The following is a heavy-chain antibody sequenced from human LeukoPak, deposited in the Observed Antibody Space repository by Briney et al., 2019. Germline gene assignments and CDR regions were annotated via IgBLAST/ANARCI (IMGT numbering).Heavy chain of an antibody. CDR3: ARDPSGYFDY. D-gene: IGHD3-10*01. Sequence: ASVKVSCKASGYTFTSYDINWVRQATGQGLEWMGWMNPNSGNTGYAQKFQGRVTITADKSTSTAYMELSSLRSEDTAVYYCARDPSGYFDYWGQGTLVTVSS. V-gene: IGHV1-8*01. CDR2: MNPNSGNT. J-gene: IGHJ4*02. CDR1: GYTFTSYD.